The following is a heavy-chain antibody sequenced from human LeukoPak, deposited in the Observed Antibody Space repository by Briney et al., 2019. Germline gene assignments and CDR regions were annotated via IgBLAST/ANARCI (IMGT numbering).Heavy chain of an antibody. V-gene: IGHV1-46*01. CDR1: GYTFTSYY. CDR3: ARGTDAYYYDSSDIDY. CDR2: INPSGGST. D-gene: IGHD3-22*01. J-gene: IGHJ4*02. Sequence: ASVKVSSKASGYTFTSYYMHWVRQAPGQGLEWMGIINPSGGSTSYAQKFQGRVTMTRDTSTSQVYMELSSLRSEDTAVYYCARGTDAYYYDSSDIDYWGQGTLVTVSS.